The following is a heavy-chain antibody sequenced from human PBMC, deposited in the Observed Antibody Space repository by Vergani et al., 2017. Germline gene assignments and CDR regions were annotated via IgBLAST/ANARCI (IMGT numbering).Heavy chain of an antibody. CDR1: GFTFSSYA. Sequence: QVQLVESGGGVVQPGRSLRLSCADSGFTFSSYAMHWVRQAPGKGLEWVAVISYDGSNKYYADSVKGRFTISRDNSKNTLYLQMNSLRAEDTAVYYCAREPEGYCTNGVCHGMDVWGKGTTVTVSS. CDR3: AREPEGYCTNGVCHGMDV. CDR2: ISYDGSNK. D-gene: IGHD2-8*01. J-gene: IGHJ6*04. V-gene: IGHV3-30-3*01.